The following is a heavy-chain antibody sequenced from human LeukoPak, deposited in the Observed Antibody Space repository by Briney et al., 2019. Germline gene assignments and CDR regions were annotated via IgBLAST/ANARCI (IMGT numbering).Heavy chain of an antibody. J-gene: IGHJ5*02. CDR3: ATPALHDLSGSYQLQTWFDP. CDR1: GYRFTDYY. CDR2: INTNTGNP. D-gene: IGHD1-26*01. V-gene: IGHV7-4-1*02. Sequence: ASVKVSCKTSGYRFTDYYINWVRQAPGQGLEWMGWINTNTGNPTYVQGFTGQFVFSLDTSVSTAYLQISSLKAEDTAVYYCATPALHDLSGSYQLQTWFDPWGQGTLVTVSS.